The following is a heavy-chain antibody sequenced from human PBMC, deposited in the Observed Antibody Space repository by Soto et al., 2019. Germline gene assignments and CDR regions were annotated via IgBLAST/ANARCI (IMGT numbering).Heavy chain of an antibody. J-gene: IGHJ4*02. Sequence: QVQLQESGPGLVKPSETLSLTCTVSGGSISSYYWSWIRQPPGKGLEWIGYIYYSGSTNYNPSLKSRVTISVDTSKNQFSLKLSSVTAADTAVYYCARGPPNMIVGKYFDYWGQGTLVTVSS. D-gene: IGHD3-22*01. CDR3: ARGPPNMIVGKYFDY. CDR2: IYYSGST. V-gene: IGHV4-59*01. CDR1: GGSISSYY.